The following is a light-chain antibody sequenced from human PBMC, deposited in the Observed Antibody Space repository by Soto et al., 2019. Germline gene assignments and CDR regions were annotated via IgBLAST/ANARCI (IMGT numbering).Light chain of an antibody. Sequence: QSALTQPPSASGSPGQSVTISCTGTSSDVGAYNYVSWYQQHAGKAPKLVIYEVTKRPSGVPDRFSGSKSANTASLTVSGRQAEDEGEYYCSAFASSNTWVFGGGSKLTVL. CDR3: SAFASSNTWV. CDR2: EVT. CDR1: SSDVGAYNY. V-gene: IGLV2-8*01. J-gene: IGLJ3*02.